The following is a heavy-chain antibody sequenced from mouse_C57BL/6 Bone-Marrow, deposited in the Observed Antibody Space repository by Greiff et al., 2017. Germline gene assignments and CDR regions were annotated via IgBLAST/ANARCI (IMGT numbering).Heavy chain of an antibody. D-gene: IGHD2-3*01. CDR2: IGPSDSYT. CDR1: GYTFTSYW. J-gene: IGHJ2*01. V-gene: IGHV1-69*01. CDR3: ARGWLLPVDY. Sequence: QVQLKQPGAELVLPGASVKLSCTASGYTFTSYWMHWVQQTPGQGLEWIGEIGPSDSYTNYTHTFKGKSTLTVDKSSSTAYMQLSSLTSEDSAVYYCARGWLLPVDYWGQGTTLTVSS.